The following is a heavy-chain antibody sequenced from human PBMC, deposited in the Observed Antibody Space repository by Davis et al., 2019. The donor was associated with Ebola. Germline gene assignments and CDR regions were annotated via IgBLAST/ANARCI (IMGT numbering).Heavy chain of an antibody. J-gene: IGHJ6*02. CDR2: ISWNSGSI. CDR3: AKEASGSLGMDV. V-gene: IGHV3-9*03. Sequence: PGGSLRLSCAASGFTFDDYAMHWVRQAPGKGLEWVSGISWNSGSIGYADSVKGRFTISRDNAKNSLYLQMNSLRAEDMALYYCAKEASGSLGMDVWGQGTTVTVSS. CDR1: GFTFDDYA.